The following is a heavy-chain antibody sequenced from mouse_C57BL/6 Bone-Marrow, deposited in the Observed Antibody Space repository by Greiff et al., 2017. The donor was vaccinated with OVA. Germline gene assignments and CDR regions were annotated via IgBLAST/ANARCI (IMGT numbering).Heavy chain of an antibody. CDR3: ARRGHYYSWFAY. CDR1: GYTFTSYG. CDR2: IYPRSGNT. J-gene: IGHJ3*01. V-gene: IGHV1-81*01. D-gene: IGHD2-1*01. Sequence: LQESGAELARPGASVKLSCKASGYTFTSYGISWVKQRTGQGLEWIGEIYPRSGNTYYNEKFKGKATLTADKSSSTAYMELRSLTSEDSAVYFCARRGHYYSWFAYWGQGTLVTVSA.